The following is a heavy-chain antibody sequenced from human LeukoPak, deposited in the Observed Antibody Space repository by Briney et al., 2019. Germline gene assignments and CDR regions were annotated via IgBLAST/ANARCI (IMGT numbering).Heavy chain of an antibody. Sequence: SETLSLTCTVSGGSISNYYWYWIRQPAGKGLEWIGRFYIGGSTIYSPALKSRVTMSVDTSKNQFYLRLTSVTAADTAKYYCARNMVRGITAEGNWFAPWGQGTLVTVSS. CDR2: FYIGGST. V-gene: IGHV4-4*07. J-gene: IGHJ5*02. CDR1: GGSISNYY. CDR3: ARNMVRGITAEGNWFAP. D-gene: IGHD3-10*01.